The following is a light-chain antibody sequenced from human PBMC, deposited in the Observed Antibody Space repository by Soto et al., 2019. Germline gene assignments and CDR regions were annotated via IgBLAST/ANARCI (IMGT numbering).Light chain of an antibody. CDR2: DVT. CDR1: SSDVGRYDY. J-gene: IGLJ1*01. V-gene: IGLV2-11*01. Sequence: QSALTQPRSVSGSPGQSVTISRTGTSSDVGRYDYVSWYQQYPGEAPKLIIYDVTERPSGVPDRFSGSKSGNTASLTISGLRAEDEAAYSCCSFAGSYSYVFGGGTKVTVL. CDR3: CSFAGSYSYV.